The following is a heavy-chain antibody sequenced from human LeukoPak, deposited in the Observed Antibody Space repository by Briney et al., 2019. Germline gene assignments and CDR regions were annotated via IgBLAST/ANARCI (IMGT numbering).Heavy chain of an antibody. J-gene: IGHJ4*02. D-gene: IGHD3-3*01. CDR3: VRSDDFWSGYYGY. Sequence: PSETLSLTCTVSGGSISSYCWSWIRQPPGKGLEWIGYIFYSGSTNYNPSLNSRVTISVDTSKNQFSLKLSSVTAADTAVYYCVRSDDFWSGYYGYWGQGTLVTVSS. CDR1: GGSISSYC. CDR2: IFYSGST. V-gene: IGHV4-59*01.